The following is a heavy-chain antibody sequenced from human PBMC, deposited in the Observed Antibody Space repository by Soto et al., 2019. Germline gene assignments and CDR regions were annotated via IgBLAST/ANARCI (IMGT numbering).Heavy chain of an antibody. CDR1: GFPFSGYA. CDR2: ISGIGSST. CDR3: AKSYCGDYDHRLLLDN. Sequence: EVQLLESGGGLVQPGGSLRLSCAASGFPFSGYAINWVRQAPGKGLEWVSIISGIGSSTNYADSVKGRFTISRDNSRDTVHLQMNSLRAEDTAVYYCAKSYCGDYDHRLLLDNWGQETLVTVSS. D-gene: IGHD4-17*01. V-gene: IGHV3-23*01. J-gene: IGHJ4*02.